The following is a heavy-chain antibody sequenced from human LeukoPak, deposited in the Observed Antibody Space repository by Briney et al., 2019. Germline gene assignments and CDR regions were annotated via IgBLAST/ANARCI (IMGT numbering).Heavy chain of an antibody. CDR1: GYSISSNNW. D-gene: IGHD6-19*01. J-gene: IGHJ3*02. CDR2: ICYSGST. V-gene: IGHV4-28*01. Sequence: SETLSLTCAVSGYSISSNNWWAWIRQPPGKGLEWIGYICYSGSTYYNPYNPSLTSRVTMSVDTSKNQFSLKLDSVTEKDTAMYYCARNQAVAANRGAFDIWGQGTMVTVSS. CDR3: ARNQAVAANRGAFDI.